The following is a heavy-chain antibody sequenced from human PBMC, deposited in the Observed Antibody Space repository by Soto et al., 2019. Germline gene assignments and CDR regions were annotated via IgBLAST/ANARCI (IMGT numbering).Heavy chain of an antibody. CDR2: ISSRSSSI. Sequence: EVQLVESGGGLVKPGGSLRLSCAAAGVSFSSYSMNWLRQAPGKGLERVSSISSRSSSIYYALSAKGPFTISRDNDKTSLYLQMTSLRDVDTAVYYCARTYGSGKTDVWGQGTTVTVSS. V-gene: IGHV3-21*01. J-gene: IGHJ6*02. CDR3: ARTYGSGKTDV. CDR1: GVSFSSYS. D-gene: IGHD3-10*01.